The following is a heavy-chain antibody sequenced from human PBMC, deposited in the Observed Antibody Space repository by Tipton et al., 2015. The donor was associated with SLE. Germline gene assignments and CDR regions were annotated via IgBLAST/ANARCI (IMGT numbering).Heavy chain of an antibody. CDR2: MSHSGGT. Sequence: TLSLTCAVYGGSFSGYYGSWIRQPPGKGLEWIGEMSHSGGTNYSPSLRSRVTMSVDTSKDQFSLKLSSVSTADTAVYYCARKETGTMRDYWGQGTLVSVSS. J-gene: IGHJ4*02. CDR3: ARKETGTMRDY. CDR1: GGSFSGYY. V-gene: IGHV4-34*01. D-gene: IGHD1-1*01.